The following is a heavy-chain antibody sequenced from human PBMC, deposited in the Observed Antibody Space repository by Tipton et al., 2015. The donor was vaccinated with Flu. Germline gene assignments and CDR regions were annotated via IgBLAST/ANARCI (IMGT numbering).Heavy chain of an antibody. Sequence: QLVQSGAEVKKPGASVKVSCRPSGYTFRDFGTSWVRQAPGQGLEWLGWISAYNGHTNYGQRLQGRLTMTTDTSTNTAYMELRNLKFDDTAVYFCAGDRGTVLAANAMDVWGQGTTVPVSS. CDR3: AGDRGTVLAANAMDV. V-gene: IGHV1-18*01. CDR2: ISAYNGHT. CDR1: GYTFRDFG. D-gene: IGHD4/OR15-4a*01. J-gene: IGHJ6*02.